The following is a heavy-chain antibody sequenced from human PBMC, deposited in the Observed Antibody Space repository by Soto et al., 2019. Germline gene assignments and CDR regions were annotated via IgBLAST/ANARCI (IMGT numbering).Heavy chain of an antibody. CDR1: GGSISSGGYY. D-gene: IGHD6-19*01. CDR3: ARAYSSGWNYYYYGMDV. CDR2: IYYSGST. J-gene: IGHJ6*02. Sequence: PSETLSLTCTVSGGSISSGGYYWSWIRQHPGKGLEWIGYIYYSGSTYYNTSLKSRVTISVDTSKNQFSLKLSSVTAADTAVYYCARAYSSGWNYYYYGMDVWGQGTTVTVSS. V-gene: IGHV4-31*03.